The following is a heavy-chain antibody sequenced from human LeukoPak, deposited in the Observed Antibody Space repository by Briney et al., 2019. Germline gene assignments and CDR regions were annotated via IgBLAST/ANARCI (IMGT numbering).Heavy chain of an antibody. J-gene: IGHJ3*02. Sequence: SVKVSCKALGLTFTSSAMQWLRQARGQRLEWIGWIVVGSGNTNYAQKFQERVTITRDMSTSTAYMELSSLRSEDTAVYYCAAYGGSYLNAFDIWGQGTMVTVSS. CDR3: AAYGGSYLNAFDI. D-gene: IGHD1-26*01. CDR2: IVVGSGNT. V-gene: IGHV1-58*02. CDR1: GLTFTSSA.